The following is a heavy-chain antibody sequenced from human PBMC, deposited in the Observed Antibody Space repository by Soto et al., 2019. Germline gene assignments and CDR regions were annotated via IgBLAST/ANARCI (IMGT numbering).Heavy chain of an antibody. CDR3: AGASDSTWYNWLDP. Sequence: SVKVSCKAPGDIFSSNGIRWVRQAPGQGLEFMGGTIPTFGTTNYAHKFRGRVTITADESTGTAYMELSSLRSDDTAVYYCAGASDSTWYNWLDPWGQGTLVTVSS. D-gene: IGHD5-18*01. CDR1: GDIFSSNG. CDR2: TIPTFGTT. J-gene: IGHJ5*02. V-gene: IGHV1-69*13.